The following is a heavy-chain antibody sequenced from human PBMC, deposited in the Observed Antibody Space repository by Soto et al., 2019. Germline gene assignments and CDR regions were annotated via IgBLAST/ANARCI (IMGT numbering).Heavy chain of an antibody. Sequence: QVQLVQSGAEVKKPGASVNISCKASGFTFTKYALHWVRLAPGQRPEWMGWINGANGNTRYSQRFQDRVTMTRDMSATTDYKDLSSLRSEDTAVYFCARDYADIAVAGIPLLAHWGQGTLVTVSS. CDR1: GFTFTKYA. J-gene: IGHJ4*02. D-gene: IGHD6-19*01. V-gene: IGHV1-3*01. CDR2: INGANGNT. CDR3: ARDYADIAVAGIPLLAH.